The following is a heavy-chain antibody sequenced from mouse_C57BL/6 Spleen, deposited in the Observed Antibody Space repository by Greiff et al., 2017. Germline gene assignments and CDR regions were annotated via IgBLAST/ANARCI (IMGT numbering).Heavy chain of an antibody. D-gene: IGHD1-3*01. CDR2: IDPANGNT. CDR1: GFKIKNTY. J-gene: IGHJ2*01. Sequence: EVQLQQSVAELVRPGASVKLSCTASGFKIKNTYMHWVKQRPEQGLEWIGRIDPANGNTKYAPKFQGRATITADTSANTADLQLSSLTSEDSAVYFCAREESGNYFDYWGQGTTLTVAS. V-gene: IGHV14-3*01. CDR3: AREESGNYFDY.